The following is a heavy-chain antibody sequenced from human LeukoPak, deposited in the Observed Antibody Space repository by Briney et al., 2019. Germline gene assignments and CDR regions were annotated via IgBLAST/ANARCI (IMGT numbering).Heavy chain of an antibody. CDR1: GFTFSNYW. D-gene: IGHD6-19*01. V-gene: IGHV3-7*01. Sequence: GGSLRLSCAASGFTFSNYWMSWVRQAPGKGLERVANINEDGSVKYYVDSVKGRFTISRDNAKNSLYLQMSSLRAEDTALYYCATSTAWRFDYWGQGTLVTVSS. J-gene: IGHJ4*02. CDR2: INEDGSVK. CDR3: ATSTAWRFDY.